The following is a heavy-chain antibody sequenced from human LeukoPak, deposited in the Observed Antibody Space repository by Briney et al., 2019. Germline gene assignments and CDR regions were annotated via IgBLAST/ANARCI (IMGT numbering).Heavy chain of an antibody. CDR2: ISAYNGNT. D-gene: IGHD3-9*01. CDR3: ARVGNDILTGYSQFDP. V-gene: IGHV1-18*04. CDR1: GYTFTSYG. Sequence: ASVRVSCKASGYTFTSYGINWVRQAPGQGLEWMGWISAYNGNTNYAQKLQGRVTMTTDTSTSTAYMELRSLRSDDTAVYYCARVGNDILTGYSQFDPWGQGTLVTVSS. J-gene: IGHJ5*02.